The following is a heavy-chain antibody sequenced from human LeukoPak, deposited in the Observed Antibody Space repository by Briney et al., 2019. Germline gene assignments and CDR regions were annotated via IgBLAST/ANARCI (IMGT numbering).Heavy chain of an antibody. CDR3: ASGYYESSGYYYPFDY. V-gene: IGHV4-39*01. D-gene: IGHD3-22*01. Sequence: SETLSLTCTVSGGSISSSSCYWGWIRQPPGKGLEWIGSIYYSGSTYYNPSLKSRVTISVDTSKNQFSLKLSSVTAADTAAYYCASGYYESSGYYYPFDYWGQGTMVTVSS. CDR1: GGSISSSSCY. J-gene: IGHJ4*02. CDR2: IYYSGST.